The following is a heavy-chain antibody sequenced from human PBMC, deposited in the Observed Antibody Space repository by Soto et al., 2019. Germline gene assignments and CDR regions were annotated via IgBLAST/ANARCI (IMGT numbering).Heavy chain of an antibody. J-gene: IGHJ3*02. CDR2: INPYRCGA. D-gene: IGHD3-22*01. Sequence: SVKVSCEASGYTFTDYFIHWVRQAPGDGIEWIGWINPYRCGADLSQKFQGRGTMTRDTSISTGYMEVSSLRSDDTGVFYGAALIHYYNPSGSCHSAFDIWGQGTLVTVSS. V-gene: IGHV1-2*02. CDR3: AALIHYYNPSGSCHSAFDI. CDR1: GYTFTDYF.